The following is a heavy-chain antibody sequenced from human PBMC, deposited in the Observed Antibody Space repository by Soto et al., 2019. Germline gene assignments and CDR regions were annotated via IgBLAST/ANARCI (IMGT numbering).Heavy chain of an antibody. D-gene: IGHD4-17*01. CDR1: GGSISSSSYY. J-gene: IGHJ4*02. V-gene: IGHV4-39*01. Sequence: QLQLQESGPGLVKPSETLSLTCTVSGGSISSSSYYWGWIRQPPGKGLEWIGSIYYSGSTYYNPSLKSRVTISADTSKNQFSLQLSSVTAADTAVYYCARSMTTVVTLDYWGQGTLVTVSS. CDR3: ARSMTTVVTLDY. CDR2: IYYSGST.